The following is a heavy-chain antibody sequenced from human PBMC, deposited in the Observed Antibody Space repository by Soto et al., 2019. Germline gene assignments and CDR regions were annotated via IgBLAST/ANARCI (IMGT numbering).Heavy chain of an antibody. Sequence: EVQLLESGGGLVQPGGSLRLSCVASGFTSSSYAMSWVRQAPGKGLEWVSGISGSAGSTSYADSVKGRFTICRDNSKNTLYLQMNSLRAEDTAVYYCAKDRVSGWYNPSDCWGQGTLVTVSS. V-gene: IGHV3-23*01. D-gene: IGHD6-19*01. CDR1: GFTSSSYA. CDR2: ISGSAGST. J-gene: IGHJ4*02. CDR3: AKDRVSGWYNPSDC.